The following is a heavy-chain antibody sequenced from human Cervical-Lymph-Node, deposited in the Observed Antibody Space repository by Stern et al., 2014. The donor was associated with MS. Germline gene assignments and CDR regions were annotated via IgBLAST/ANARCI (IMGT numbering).Heavy chain of an antibody. CDR3: ARGMPFDY. J-gene: IGHJ4*02. Sequence: EDQLVESGENLVQPGGSLRLSCVASGFTFSTFWMSWVRQAPGKGLEWVANIKEDGSEKYYVDSVKGRFTISRDNAKKSLYLQMNSLRDEDTAMYYCARGMPFDYWGQGTLVTVSS. V-gene: IGHV3-7*03. CDR2: IKEDGSEK. D-gene: IGHD2-2*01. CDR1: GFTFSTFW.